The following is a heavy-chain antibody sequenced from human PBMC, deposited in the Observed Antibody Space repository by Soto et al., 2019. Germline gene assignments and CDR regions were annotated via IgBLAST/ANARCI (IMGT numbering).Heavy chain of an antibody. CDR3: AKGSFSETATNHADRTFTLRSNPGLQFDY. CDR2: ISGSGGST. CDR1: GFHFSSYA. D-gene: IGHD4-17*01. Sequence: PGGSLRLSCASSGFHFSSYAMSWVRQAPGKGLEWVSAISGSGGSTYYADSVKGRFTISRDNSKNTLYLQMNSLRAEDTAVYYCAKGSFSETATNHADRTFTLRSNPGLQFDYWGQGTLVTVSS. J-gene: IGHJ4*02. V-gene: IGHV3-23*01.